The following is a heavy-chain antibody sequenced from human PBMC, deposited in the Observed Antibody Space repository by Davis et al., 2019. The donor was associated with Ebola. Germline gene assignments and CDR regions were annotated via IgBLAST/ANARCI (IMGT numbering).Heavy chain of an antibody. CDR3: ARRLRFLEWLFLSYFDY. V-gene: IGHV4-34*01. J-gene: IGHJ4*02. CDR2: INHSGST. D-gene: IGHD3-3*01. CDR1: GGSFSGYY. Sequence: SETLSLTCAVYGGSFSGYYWSWIRQPPGKGLEWIGEINHSGSTNYNPSLKSRVTISVDTSKNQFSLKLSSVTAADTAVYYCARRLRFLEWLFLSYFDYWDQGTLVTVSS.